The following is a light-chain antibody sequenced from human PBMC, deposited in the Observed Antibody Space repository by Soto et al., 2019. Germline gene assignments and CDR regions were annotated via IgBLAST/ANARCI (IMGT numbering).Light chain of an antibody. J-gene: IGKJ3*01. V-gene: IGKV1-5*03. CDR2: KAS. CDR3: QPYNTFLLT. Sequence: DIQVTQSPSTLSASVGDSVTISCRASQIISNWLAWYQQKPGKAPKLLIYKASTLESGVPSRFRGSGSGTDFTLTISSLQPDDFATYYCQPYNTFLLTFGPGTRVDIK. CDR1: QIISNW.